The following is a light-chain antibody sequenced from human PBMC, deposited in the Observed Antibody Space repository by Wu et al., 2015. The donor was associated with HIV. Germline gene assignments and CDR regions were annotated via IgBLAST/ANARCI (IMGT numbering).Light chain of an antibody. J-gene: IGKJ3*01. CDR2: GAS. CDR3: QQYDSSLLFT. V-gene: IGKV3-20*01. CDR1: QSVRSGY. Sequence: EVVLTQSPGTLSLSPGERATLSCRASQSVRSGYLAWYHQKPGQAPRLLIYGASTRATGIPDRFSGSGSETDFTLTISRLEPEDCAVYYCQQYDSSLLFTFGPGTKV.